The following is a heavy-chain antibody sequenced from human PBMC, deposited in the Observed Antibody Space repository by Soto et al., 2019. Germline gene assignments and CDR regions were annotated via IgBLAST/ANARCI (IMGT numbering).Heavy chain of an antibody. CDR1: GLTFSSYA. CDR2: ISGSGGST. J-gene: IGHJ4*02. D-gene: IGHD4-17*01. Sequence: PGGSLRLSCAASGLTFSSYAMSWVRQAPGKGLEWVSAISGSGGSTYYADSVKGRFTISRDNSKNTLYLQMNSLRAEDAAVYYYAKDGVPSSGTLGDQYYFDYWGQGTLVTVSS. CDR3: AKDGVPSSGTLGDQYYFDY. V-gene: IGHV3-23*01.